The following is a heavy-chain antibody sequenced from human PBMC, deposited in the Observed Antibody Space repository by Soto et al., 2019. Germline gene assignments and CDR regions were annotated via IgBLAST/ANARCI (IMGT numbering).Heavy chain of an antibody. D-gene: IGHD2-15*01. CDR3: AKCAKEFYYGMDV. CDR2: ISGSGDST. V-gene: IGHV3-23*01. J-gene: IGHJ6*02. CDR1: GFTFSTYA. Sequence: PGGSLRLSCAASGFTFSTYAMTWVRQAPGKGLEWVSGISGSGDSTYYADSVKGRFTISRDNSNNTVHLQMNSLRAEDTAVYYCAKCAKEFYYGMDVWGLGTTVTVSS.